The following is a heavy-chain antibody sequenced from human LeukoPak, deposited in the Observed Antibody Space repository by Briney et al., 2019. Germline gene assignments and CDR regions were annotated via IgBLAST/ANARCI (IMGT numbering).Heavy chain of an antibody. V-gene: IGHV4-31*03. CDR2: IYYSGST. CDR1: GGSISGGGYY. CDR3: VGFNDFWSGYYPENWFDP. J-gene: IGHJ5*02. Sequence: PSETLSLTCTVSGGSISGGGYYWTWIRQHPGKGLEWIGYIYYSGSTYYNPSLKSRVTISVDTSKNQFSLKLSTVTAADTAVYYCVGFNDFWSGYYPENWFDPWGQGTLATVSS. D-gene: IGHD3-3*01.